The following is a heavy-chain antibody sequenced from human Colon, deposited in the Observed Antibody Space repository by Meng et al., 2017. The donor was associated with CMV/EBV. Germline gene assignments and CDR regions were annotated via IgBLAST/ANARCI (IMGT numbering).Heavy chain of an antibody. D-gene: IGHD2-21*01. J-gene: IGHJ4*02. CDR3: ARDRGDSGFDA. CDR2: IIPIFITT. V-gene: IGHV1-69*05. CDR1: GGTFSSYA. Sequence: SVKVSCKASGGTFSSYAISWVRQAPGQGLEWMGGIIPIFITTKYGQRFQDRITITTDESASTAYMELKSLRSDDTAVYYCARDRGDSGFDAWGQGTLVTVSS.